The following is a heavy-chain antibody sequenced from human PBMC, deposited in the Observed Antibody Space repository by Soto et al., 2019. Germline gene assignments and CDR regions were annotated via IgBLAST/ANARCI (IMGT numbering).Heavy chain of an antibody. V-gene: IGHV4-39*01. Sequence: QLQLQESGPGLMKPSETLSLTCTVSGGSISSSSYYWGWIRQPPGKGLEWIGSIYYSGSTYYNPSLKSRVTISVDTSKNQFSLKLSSVTAADTAVYYCARLFPHSGSYLDYWGQGTLVTVSS. CDR1: GGSISSSSYY. J-gene: IGHJ4*02. CDR2: IYYSGST. D-gene: IGHD1-26*01. CDR3: ARLFPHSGSYLDY.